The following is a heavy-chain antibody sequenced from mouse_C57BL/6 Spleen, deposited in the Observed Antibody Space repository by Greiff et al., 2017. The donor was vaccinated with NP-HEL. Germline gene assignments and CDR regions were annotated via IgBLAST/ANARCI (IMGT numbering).Heavy chain of an antibody. J-gene: IGHJ2*01. CDR3: ARYYYGLDY. CDR2: INPNNGGT. CDR1: GYTFTDYY. V-gene: IGHV1-26*01. Sequence: EVQLQQSGPELVKPGASVKISCKASGYTFTDYYMNWVKQSHGKSLEWIGDINPNNGGTSYNQKFKGKATLTVDKSSSTAYMELRSLTSEDSAVYYCARYYYGLDYWGQGTTLTVSS. D-gene: IGHD1-1*01.